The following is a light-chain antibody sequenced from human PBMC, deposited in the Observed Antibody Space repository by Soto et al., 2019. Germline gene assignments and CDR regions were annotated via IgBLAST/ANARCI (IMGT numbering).Light chain of an antibody. CDR3: MQALQTPT. V-gene: IGKV2-28*01. J-gene: IGKJ1*01. CDR1: QILLHSNGYNY. Sequence: DILMTQSPLSLSVTPGEPASISCRSAQILLHSNGYNYLDWYLQKPGQSPQVLIYVGSNRASGVPDRFSGSGSGTDFTLKISRVEAEDVGVYYCMQALQTPTFGQGTKVDIK. CDR2: VGS.